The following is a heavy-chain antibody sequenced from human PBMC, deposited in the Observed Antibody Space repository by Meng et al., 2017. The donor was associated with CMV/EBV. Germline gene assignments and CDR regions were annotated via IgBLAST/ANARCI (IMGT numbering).Heavy chain of an antibody. J-gene: IGHJ4*02. CDR1: GGSISSYY. Sequence: QVQLQESGPGLVKPSETLSLTCTVPGGSISSYYWSWIRQPAGKGLEWIGRIYTSGSTNYNPSLKSRVTMSVDTSKNQFSLKLSSVTAADTAVYYCARGGYYYDSSGYYYDFDYWGQGTMVTVS. CDR2: IYTSGST. CDR3: ARGGYYYDSSGYYYDFDY. V-gene: IGHV4-4*07. D-gene: IGHD3-22*01.